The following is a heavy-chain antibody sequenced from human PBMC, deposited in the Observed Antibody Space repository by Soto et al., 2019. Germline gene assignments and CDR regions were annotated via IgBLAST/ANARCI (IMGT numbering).Heavy chain of an antibody. CDR3: AKRGVDTFGLSY. CDR1: GFTFSSFW. Sequence: GGSLRLFCAVSGFTFSSFWMHWVRQAPGEGLVWVSRINTDGSSTSYADSVKGRFTISRDNAKNTLYLQMNSLRVEDTAMYYCAKRGVDTFGLSYWGQGTLVTVSS. J-gene: IGHJ4*02. V-gene: IGHV3-74*01. CDR2: INTDGSST. D-gene: IGHD3-10*01.